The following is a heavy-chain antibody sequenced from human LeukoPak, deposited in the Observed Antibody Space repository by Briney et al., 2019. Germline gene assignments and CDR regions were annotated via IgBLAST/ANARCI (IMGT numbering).Heavy chain of an antibody. CDR1: GGSISSYY. CDR2: IYTSGST. J-gene: IGHJ4*02. V-gene: IGHV4-4*07. D-gene: IGHD3-3*01. CDR3: ARGEGPGEWLRYFDY. Sequence: PSETLSLTCTVSGGSISSYYWSWIRQPAGKGLEWIGRIYTSGSTNYNPSLKSRVTMSVDTSKNQFSLKLSSVTAADTAVYYCARGEGPGEWLRYFDYWGQGTLVTVSS.